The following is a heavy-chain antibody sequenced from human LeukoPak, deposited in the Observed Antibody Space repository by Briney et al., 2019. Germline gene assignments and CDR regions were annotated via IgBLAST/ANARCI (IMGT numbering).Heavy chain of an antibody. V-gene: IGHV3-30*18. J-gene: IGHJ4*02. D-gene: IGHD2-15*01. Sequence: GGSLRLSCAASGFTFSNYGMHWVRQAPGKGLEWVAVISYDGNYKYYADSVKGRFTISRDNSKNTLYLQMNSLRPEDTAVYYCAKDLGYCSGGICSIDYWGQGTLVTVSS. CDR2: ISYDGNYK. CDR1: GFTFSNYG. CDR3: AKDLGYCSGGICSIDY.